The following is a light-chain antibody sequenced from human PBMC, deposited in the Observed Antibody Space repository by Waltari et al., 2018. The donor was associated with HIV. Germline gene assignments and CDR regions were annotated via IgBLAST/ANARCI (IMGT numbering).Light chain of an antibody. CDR3: SSYAGNFVV. CDR2: EVT. Sequence: QSALTQPPSASVSLGQSVTISCPGTSRDVGGYDYFSWYQQQPGKAPKLVIYEVTKRPSGLPDRFSGSKSGNTASLNISGLQAEDEADYYCSSYAGNFVVFGGGTNLTVL. J-gene: IGLJ2*01. CDR1: SRDVGGYDY. V-gene: IGLV2-8*01.